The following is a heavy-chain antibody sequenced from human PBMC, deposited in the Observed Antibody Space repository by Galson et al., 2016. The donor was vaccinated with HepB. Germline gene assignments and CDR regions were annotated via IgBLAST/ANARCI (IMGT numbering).Heavy chain of an antibody. CDR3: ARDRGGGSGSYYNDYYFDY. D-gene: IGHD3-10*01. CDR1: GFTFSSYA. J-gene: IGHJ4*02. CDR2: ISYDGRNK. Sequence: SLRLSCAASGFTFSSYAMHWVRQAPGKGLEWVAVISYDGRNKYYTDSVKGRFTISRDNPKNTLYLQMNSLRAEDTAVYYCARDRGGGSGSYYNDYYFDYWGQGTLVTVSS. V-gene: IGHV3-30*04.